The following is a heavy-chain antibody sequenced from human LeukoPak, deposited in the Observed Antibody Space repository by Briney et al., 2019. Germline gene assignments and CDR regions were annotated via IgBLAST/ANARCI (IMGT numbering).Heavy chain of an antibody. V-gene: IGHV3-23*01. CDR2: ISGSAGST. Sequence: GGSLRLSCAASGFTFSRYAMSWVRQAPGKGLEGVSDISGSAGSTYYADSVKGRFTISRDNSKNTLYLQMNSLRAEDTAVYYCAKLGGSSRSGYYFEYWGQGTLVTVSS. D-gene: IGHD6-6*01. J-gene: IGHJ4*02. CDR1: GFTFSRYA. CDR3: AKLGGSSRSGYYFEY.